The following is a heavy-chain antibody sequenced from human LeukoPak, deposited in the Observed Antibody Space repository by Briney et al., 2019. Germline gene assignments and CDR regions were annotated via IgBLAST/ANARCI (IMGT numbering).Heavy chain of an antibody. V-gene: IGHV3-23*01. D-gene: IGHD3-10*02. J-gene: IGHJ6*02. CDR1: GFTFSSYA. CDR2: ISGSGGST. Sequence: GGSLRLSCAASGFTFSSYAMSWVRQAPGKGLEWVSAISGSGGSTYYADSVKGRFTISRDNSKNTLYLEMNSLRAEDTAVYYCARAVPPNYYGMDVWGQGTTVTVSS. CDR3: ARAVPPNYYGMDV.